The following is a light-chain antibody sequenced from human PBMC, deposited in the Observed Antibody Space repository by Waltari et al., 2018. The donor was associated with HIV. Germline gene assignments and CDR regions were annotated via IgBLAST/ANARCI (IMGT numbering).Light chain of an antibody. CDR3: QQTFTTPRK. CDR1: QSVTNY. CDR2: DAS. J-gene: IGKJ1*01. Sequence: DIQMTQSPSSLSASVGDRVTIPCRASQSVTNYLNLNQQKSGKAPKLMIYDASNLQSGVPPTVSGSGSGTDFTLTITSLQPEDFATYYCQQTFTTPRKFGQGTKVEIK. V-gene: IGKV1-39*01.